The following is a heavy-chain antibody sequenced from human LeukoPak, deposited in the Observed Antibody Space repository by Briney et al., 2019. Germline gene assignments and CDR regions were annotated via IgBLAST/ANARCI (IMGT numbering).Heavy chain of an antibody. CDR1: GFTFSSYG. V-gene: IGHV3-30*18. Sequence: GSLRLSCAASGFTFSSYGMHWVRQAPGKGLEWVAVISYDGSNKYYADSVKGRFTISRDNSKNTLYLQMNSLRAEDTAVYYCAKGGYSYGPFDYWGQGTLVTVSS. D-gene: IGHD5-18*01. J-gene: IGHJ4*02. CDR2: ISYDGSNK. CDR3: AKGGYSYGPFDY.